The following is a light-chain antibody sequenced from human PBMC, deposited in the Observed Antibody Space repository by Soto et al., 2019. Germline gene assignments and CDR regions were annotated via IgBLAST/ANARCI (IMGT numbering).Light chain of an antibody. CDR1: QSVSSS. CDR3: QQYNNWPRT. J-gene: IGKJ2*01. Sequence: EIVMTQSPDTLSVSLGARATLSCRASQSVSSSLAWYQQKPGQAPRLLIYGASTRATGIPARFSGSGSGTEFTLTSSRLQSEDYAVDYFQQYNNWPRTFGQGTKLEIK. V-gene: IGKV3-15*01. CDR2: GAS.